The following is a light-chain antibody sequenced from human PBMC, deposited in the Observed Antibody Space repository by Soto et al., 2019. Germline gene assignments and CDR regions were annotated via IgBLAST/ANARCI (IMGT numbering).Light chain of an antibody. V-gene: IGKV3-20*01. CDR2: GAS. J-gene: IGKJ1*01. Sequence: EPPSTLSLYIGERASRACRASQSVTSSYLAWYQQKPGQAPRLLIYGASTRATGIPDRFSGGGSGTDFTLTISRLEPEDFAVYYCQEYRSSRTFGQGTKVDIK. CDR1: QSVTSSY. CDR3: QEYRSSRT.